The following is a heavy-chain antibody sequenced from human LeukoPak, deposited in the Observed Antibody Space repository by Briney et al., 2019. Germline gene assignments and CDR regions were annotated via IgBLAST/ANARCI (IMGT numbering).Heavy chain of an antibody. CDR1: GDSVSSYTAA. CDR3: ARWYYDSNNIYQGTDY. CDR2: TYYRSKWYY. V-gene: IGHV6-1*01. D-gene: IGHD3-22*01. Sequence: SQTLSLTCAISGDSVSSYTAAWNWIRQSPSRGLEWLGRTYYRSKWYYDYAVSVKSRITVNPDTSKNQFYLQLNSVTPEDTAVYYCARWYYDSNNIYQGTDYWGQGTLVTVSS. J-gene: IGHJ4*02.